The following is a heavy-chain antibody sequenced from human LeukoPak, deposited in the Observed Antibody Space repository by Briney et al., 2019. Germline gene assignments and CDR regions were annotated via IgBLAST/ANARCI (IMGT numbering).Heavy chain of an antibody. V-gene: IGHV3-21*01. J-gene: IGHJ6*02. Sequence: GGSLRLSCLASGFSFNSYTMNWVREAPGEGLEWVSTISAVSTYTWYAESVKGRFTISRDNPKNSLYLQMDSLRAEDTAVYYCVRDVSRRIGMDVWGQGTTVTVSS. CDR3: VRDVSRRIGMDV. CDR1: GFSFNSYT. D-gene: IGHD2/OR15-2a*01. CDR2: ISAVSTYT.